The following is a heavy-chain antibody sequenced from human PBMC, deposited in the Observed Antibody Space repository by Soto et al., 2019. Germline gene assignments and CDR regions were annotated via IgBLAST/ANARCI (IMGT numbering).Heavy chain of an antibody. Sequence: QVQLVQSGAEVKKPGASVKVSCKASGYTFTGYYMHWVRQAPGQGLEWMGWINANSGGTNYAQKFQGRVTMTRDTSISTAYMELSRLRSDDTAVYYCARGAGRGGYNLIGDWGQGTLVTVSS. CDR3: ARGAGRGGYNLIGD. CDR1: GYTFTGYY. V-gene: IGHV1-2*02. D-gene: IGHD5-12*01. J-gene: IGHJ4*02. CDR2: INANSGGT.